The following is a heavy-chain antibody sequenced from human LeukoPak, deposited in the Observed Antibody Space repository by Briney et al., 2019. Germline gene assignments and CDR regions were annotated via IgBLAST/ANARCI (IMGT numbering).Heavy chain of an antibody. Sequence: GGSLRLSCAASGFTFSTYWMAWVRQAPGKGLEWVANIKQDGGETYYVESVRGRFTISRDNANNLLYLQTNSLRVEDTAVYYCARDSGDRPRAVGYYFDYWGQGTLVTVSP. J-gene: IGHJ4*02. D-gene: IGHD7-27*01. CDR3: ARDSGDRPRAVGYYFDY. CDR2: IKQDGGET. V-gene: IGHV3-7*01. CDR1: GFTFSTYW.